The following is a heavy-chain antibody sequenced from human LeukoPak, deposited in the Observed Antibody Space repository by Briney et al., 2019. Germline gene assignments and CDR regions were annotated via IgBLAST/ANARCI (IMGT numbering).Heavy chain of an antibody. Sequence: ASVKVSCKVSGYXLTELAIHWVRQAPGEGLEWMGGFDPEDGETVYAQKFQGRVTMTEDTSTDTAYMELSSLSSEDTAVYFCATYSGYYYYWGQGTLVTVSS. V-gene: IGHV1-24*01. CDR1: GYXLTELA. CDR2: FDPEDGET. CDR3: ATYSGYYYY. J-gene: IGHJ4*02. D-gene: IGHD3-3*01.